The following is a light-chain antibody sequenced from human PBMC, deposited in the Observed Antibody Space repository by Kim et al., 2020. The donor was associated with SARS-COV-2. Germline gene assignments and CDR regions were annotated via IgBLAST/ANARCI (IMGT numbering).Light chain of an antibody. CDR2: DAS. V-gene: IGKV3-11*01. CDR1: QSVSSY. J-gene: IGKJ4*01. CDR3: QQRSNWPLT. Sequence: EIVLTQSPATLSLSPGERATLSCRASQSVSSYLAWYQQKPGQAPRLLIYDASNRATGIPARFSGSGSETDFTLTISSLEPEDVAVYYCQQRSNWPLTFGGGTKVDIK.